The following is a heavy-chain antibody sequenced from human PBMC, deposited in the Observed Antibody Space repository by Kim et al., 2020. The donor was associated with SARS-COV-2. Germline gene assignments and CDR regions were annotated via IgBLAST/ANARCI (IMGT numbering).Heavy chain of an antibody. CDR1: GFTFSSYS. J-gene: IGHJ6*02. D-gene: IGHD5-12*01. V-gene: IGHV3-21*01. CDR2: ISSSSSYI. CDR3: ARDAKPYETYYYYGMDV. Sequence: GGSLRLSCAASGFTFSSYSMNWVRQAPGKGLEWVSSISSSSSYIYYADSVKGRFTISRDNAKNSLYLQMNSLRAEDTAVYYCARDAKPYETYYYYGMDVWGQGTTVTVSS.